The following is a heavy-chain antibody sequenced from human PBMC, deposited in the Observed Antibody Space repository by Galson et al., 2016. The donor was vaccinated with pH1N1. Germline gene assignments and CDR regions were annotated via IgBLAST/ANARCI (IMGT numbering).Heavy chain of an antibody. V-gene: IGHV1-2*02. Sequence: SVKVSCKASGYTFIVYYMHWVRQAPGHGLEWMGWINPSNGATKYAQNFQGRVTLTRDTSINTAYMELSSLTSDDTALYYCATGSGNSWFDPWGQGTLVTASS. D-gene: IGHD3-10*01. CDR1: GYTFIVYY. CDR3: ATGSGNSWFDP. CDR2: INPSNGAT. J-gene: IGHJ5*02.